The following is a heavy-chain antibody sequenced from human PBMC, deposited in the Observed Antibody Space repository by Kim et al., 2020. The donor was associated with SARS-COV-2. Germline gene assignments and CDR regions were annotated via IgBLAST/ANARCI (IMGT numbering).Heavy chain of an antibody. CDR2: ISYDGSNK. D-gene: IGHD2-8*02. CDR3: AKESVVVVNAMFDY. Sequence: GGSLRLSCAASGFTFSSYGMHWVRQAPGKGLEWVAVISYDGSNKYYADSVKGRFIISRDNSKNTLYLQMNSLRAEDTAVYYCAKESVVVVNAMFDYWGQG. V-gene: IGHV3-30*18. J-gene: IGHJ4*02. CDR1: GFTFSSYG.